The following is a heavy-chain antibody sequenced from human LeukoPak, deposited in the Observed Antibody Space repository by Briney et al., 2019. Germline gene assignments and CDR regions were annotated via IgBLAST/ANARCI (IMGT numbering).Heavy chain of an antibody. CDR3: ARHRAYSSSSPFDY. CDR1: GGSISSLY. CDR2: IYYTGST. D-gene: IGHD6-6*01. Sequence: SETLSLTCSVSGGSISSLYWSWIRQPPGKGLEWIGYIYYTGSTNYNLSLKSRVTMFVDMSKNQFSLRLSSVTAADTAVYYCARHRAYSSSSPFDYWGQGTLVTVSS. J-gene: IGHJ4*02. V-gene: IGHV4-59*08.